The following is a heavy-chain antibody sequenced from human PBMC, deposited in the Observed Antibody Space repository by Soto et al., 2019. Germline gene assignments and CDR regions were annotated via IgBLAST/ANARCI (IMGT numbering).Heavy chain of an antibody. CDR2: ISGYNGNT. CDR1: GYTFTSYG. D-gene: IGHD3-10*01. V-gene: IGHV1-18*01. J-gene: IGHJ5*02. CDR3: ARDHGSGSYYQFDP. Sequence: QVQLVQSGAEVKKPGASVKVSCKASGYTFTSYGISWVRQAPGQGLEWMGWISGYNGNTTYVQKLQGRVTMTTNTSTSTAYMELRSLRSDDTAVYYCARDHGSGSYYQFDPWGQGTLVTVSS.